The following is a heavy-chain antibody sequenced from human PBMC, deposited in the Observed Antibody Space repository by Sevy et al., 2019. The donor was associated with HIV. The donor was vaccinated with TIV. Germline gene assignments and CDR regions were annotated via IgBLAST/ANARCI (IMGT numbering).Heavy chain of an antibody. CDR2: ISYDGSDK. V-gene: IGHV3-30*04. CDR3: ARDRYAGPNMSYLDY. D-gene: IGHD2-21*01. CDR1: GFTFSSYT. Sequence: GGSLRLSCAASGFTFSSYTMHWVRQAPGKGLEWVALISYDGSDKYYGNSVKGRFTISRYNSKNTLYLQMNSLTPGDTAVYYCARDRYAGPNMSYLDYWAQGTLVTVSS. J-gene: IGHJ4*02.